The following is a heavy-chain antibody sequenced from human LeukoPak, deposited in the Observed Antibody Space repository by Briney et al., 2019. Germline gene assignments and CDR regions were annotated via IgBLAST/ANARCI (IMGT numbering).Heavy chain of an antibody. D-gene: IGHD2-2*01. CDR3: ARGEDIVVVPAAMPAFPFDY. V-gene: IGHV4-59*01. CDR2: IYYSGST. CDR1: GGSISSYY. J-gene: IGHJ4*02. Sequence: PSETLSLTCTVSGGSISSYYWSWIRQPPGKGLEWIGYIYYSGSTNDNPSLKSRVTISVDTSKNQFSLKLSSVTAADTAVYYCARGEDIVVVPAAMPAFPFDYWGQGTLVTVSS.